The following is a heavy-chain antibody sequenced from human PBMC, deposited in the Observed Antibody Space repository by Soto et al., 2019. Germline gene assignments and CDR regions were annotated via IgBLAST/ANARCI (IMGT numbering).Heavy chain of an antibody. CDR3: AREWANKGAAPIDY. D-gene: IGHD6-13*01. V-gene: IGHV4-30-4*01. CDR2: IYYSGST. J-gene: IGHJ4*02. CDR1: GGSISSGDYY. Sequence: QVQLQESGPGLVKPSQTLSLTCTVSGGSISSGDYYWSWIRQPPGKGLEWIGYIYYSGSTYYNPSLQIRVTISVDTSKNQFSLKLSSVTAADTAVYYCAREWANKGAAPIDYWGQGTLVTVSS.